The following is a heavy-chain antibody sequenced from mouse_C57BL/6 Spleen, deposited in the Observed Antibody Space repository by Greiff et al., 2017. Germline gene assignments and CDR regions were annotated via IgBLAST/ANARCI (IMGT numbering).Heavy chain of an antibody. CDR2: IYPRSGNT. CDR1: GYTFTSYG. D-gene: IGHD1-1*01. Sequence: VNVVESGAELARPGASVKLSCKASGYTFTSYGISWVKQRTGQGLEWIGEIYPRSGNTYYNEKFKGKATLTADKSSSTAYMELRSLTSEDSAVYFCARDYGEVYYVDYWGQGTTLTVSS. CDR3: ARDYGEVYYVDY. J-gene: IGHJ2*01. V-gene: IGHV1-81*01.